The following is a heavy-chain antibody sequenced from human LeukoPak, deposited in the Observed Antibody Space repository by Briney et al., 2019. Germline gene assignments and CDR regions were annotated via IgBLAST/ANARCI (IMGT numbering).Heavy chain of an antibody. CDR3: ARDGGAGWYFDL. J-gene: IGHJ2*01. Sequence: GGPLSLSCAASGITLSRNYMTWVGQAPGKGLEWVSVMQSGGSTYYSDSLKGRFTISRDNSKNTLYLQMNSLRVEDTAVYYCARDGGAGWYFDLWGRGTPVTVSS. D-gene: IGHD3-16*01. CDR2: MQSGGST. V-gene: IGHV3-53*01. CDR1: GITLSRNY.